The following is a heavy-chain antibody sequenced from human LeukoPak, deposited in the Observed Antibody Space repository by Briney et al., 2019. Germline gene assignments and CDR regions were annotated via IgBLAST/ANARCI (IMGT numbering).Heavy chain of an antibody. CDR1: GGSISSGDYY. CDR2: IYYSGST. D-gene: IGHD3-10*01. J-gene: IGHJ4*02. Sequence: SETLSLTCTVSGGSISSGDYYWSWIRQPPGKGLEWIGYIYYSGSTHYNPSLKSRVTISVDTSKNQFSLKLSSVTAADTAVYYCARGDYYGSGSYPDYWGQGTLVTVSS. V-gene: IGHV4-30-4*01. CDR3: ARGDYYGSGSYPDY.